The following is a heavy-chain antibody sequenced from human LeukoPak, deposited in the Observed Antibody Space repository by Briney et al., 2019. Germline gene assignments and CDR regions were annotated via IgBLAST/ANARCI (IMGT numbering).Heavy chain of an antibody. CDR1: GFTFSSYG. Sequence: GGSLRLSCAASGFTFSSYGMHWVRQAPGKGLEWVTFIRYDGSNKYYADSVKGRFTISRDNSKNTLNLHMNSLRAEDTAVYYCAKSGDGSGSYYNVLGPYYYYMDVWGKGTTVTISS. D-gene: IGHD3-10*01. J-gene: IGHJ6*03. V-gene: IGHV3-30*02. CDR3: AKSGDGSGSYYNVLGPYYYYMDV. CDR2: IRYDGSNK.